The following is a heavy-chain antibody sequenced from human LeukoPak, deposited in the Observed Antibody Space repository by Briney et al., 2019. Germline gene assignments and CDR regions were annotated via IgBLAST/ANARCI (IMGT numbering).Heavy chain of an antibody. CDR2: INPNIAT. CDR1: GYTFTSYY. D-gene: IGHD1-26*01. CDR3: SRGEVDGPDFDY. V-gene: IGHV1-2*02. J-gene: IGHJ4*02. Sequence: ASVKVSCKASGYTFTSYYMHWVRQAPGQGLEWMGWINPNIATNYAQKFQGRVTMTRDTPTSTAYMELSRLTSDDMAVYYCSRGEVDGPDFDYWGQGTLVTVSS.